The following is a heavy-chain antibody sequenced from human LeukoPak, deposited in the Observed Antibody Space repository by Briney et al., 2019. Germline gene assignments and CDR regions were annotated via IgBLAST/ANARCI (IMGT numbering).Heavy chain of an antibody. J-gene: IGHJ4*02. CDR2: SESQTDGGTT. V-gene: IGHV3-15*04. CDR3: TTLSYVGGY. D-gene: IGHD3-10*02. CDR1: GFTFTNAW. Sequence: PGGSLRLSCAASGFTFTNAWMSWVRQAPGKVLEWIGRSESQTDGGTTDYAAPVNGRFTISRDDSKNTVYLQMNSLRTDDTAVYYCTTLSYVGGYWGQGTLVTVSS.